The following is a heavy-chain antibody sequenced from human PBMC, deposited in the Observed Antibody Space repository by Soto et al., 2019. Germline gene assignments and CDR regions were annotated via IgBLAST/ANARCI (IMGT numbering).Heavy chain of an antibody. V-gene: IGHV3-33*01. CDR1: GFTFSSYG. D-gene: IGHD6-19*01. CDR2: IWYDGSNK. Sequence: GGSLRLSCAASGFTFSSYGMHWVRQAPGKGLEWVAVIWYDGSNKYYADSVKGRFTISRDNSKNTLYLQMNSLRAEDTAVYYCARSPWLALGYYFDYWGQGTLVTVSS. CDR3: ARSPWLALGYYFDY. J-gene: IGHJ4*02.